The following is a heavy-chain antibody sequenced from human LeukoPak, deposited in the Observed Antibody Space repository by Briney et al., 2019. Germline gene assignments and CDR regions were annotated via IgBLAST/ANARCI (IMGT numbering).Heavy chain of an antibody. Sequence: GAPLHISWQGAGSHFANYWIGWGRDMPEEGVGRVAIISPKNADTSYSRSFQGQVTISAEKSISTAYLPWSSLKASDSAMYYCAGRRDGYNYVGTDYWGQGTLVTVSS. D-gene: IGHD5-24*01. CDR2: ISPKNADT. CDR1: GSHFANYW. J-gene: IGHJ4*02. CDR3: AGRRDGYNYVGTDY. V-gene: IGHV5-51*01.